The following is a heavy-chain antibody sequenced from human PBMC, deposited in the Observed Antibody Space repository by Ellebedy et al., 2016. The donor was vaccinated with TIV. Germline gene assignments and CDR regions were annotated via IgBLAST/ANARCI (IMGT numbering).Heavy chain of an antibody. CDR2: IIPILGIA. Sequence: AASVKVSCKASGGTFSSYAISWVRQAPRQGLEWMGRIIPILGIANYAQRFQGRGTITADKSTSTAYMELSSLRSEDTAVYYCAEDEGSGNYYYYGMDVWGQGTTVTVSS. CDR3: AEDEGSGNYYYYGMDV. V-gene: IGHV1-69*04. J-gene: IGHJ6*02. D-gene: IGHD6-19*01. CDR1: GGTFSSYA.